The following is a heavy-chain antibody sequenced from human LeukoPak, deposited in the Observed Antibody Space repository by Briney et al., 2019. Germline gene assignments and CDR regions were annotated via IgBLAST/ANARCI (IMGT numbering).Heavy chain of an antibody. V-gene: IGHV1-69*01. CDR2: IIPIFGTA. CDR1: GGTFSSYA. D-gene: IGHD3-22*01. CDR3: ARAVNYDSSGYYYGYYFDY. Sequence: GASVKVSCKASGGTFSSYAISWVRQAPGQGLEWMGGIIPIFGTANYAQKFQGRVTITADESTSTAYMELSSLRSEDTAVYYCARAVNYDSSGYYYGYYFDYWGQGTLVTVSS. J-gene: IGHJ4*02.